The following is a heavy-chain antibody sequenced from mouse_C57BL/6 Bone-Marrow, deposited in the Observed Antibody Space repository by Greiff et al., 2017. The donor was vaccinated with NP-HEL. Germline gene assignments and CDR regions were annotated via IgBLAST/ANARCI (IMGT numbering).Heavy chain of an antibody. CDR1: GYTFTSYW. D-gene: IGHD1-1*01. CDR2: IDPNSGGT. J-gene: IGHJ1*03. V-gene: IGHV1-72*01. Sequence: QVHVKQSGAELVKPGASVKLSCKASGYTFTSYWMHWVKQRPGRGLEWIGRIDPNSGGTKYNEKFKSKATLTVDKPSSTAYMQLSSLTSEDSAVYYCARSSGSSYWYFDVWGTGTTVTVSS. CDR3: ARSSGSSYWYFDV.